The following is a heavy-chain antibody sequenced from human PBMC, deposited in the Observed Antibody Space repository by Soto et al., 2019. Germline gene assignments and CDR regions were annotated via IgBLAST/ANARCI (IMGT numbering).Heavy chain of an antibody. CDR1: GYTFSNFA. Sequence: ASVKVSCKASGYTFSNFAMHWVRQAPGQRLEWMGWINAGNWNTKYSQKFQGRLTITKDTSKNQVVLTMTNMDPVDTATYYCVHRPEMAKDHFDYWGQGTLVTVSS. D-gene: IGHD5-12*01. CDR2: INAGNWNT. CDR3: VHRPEMAKDHFDY. J-gene: IGHJ4*02. V-gene: IGHV1-3*01.